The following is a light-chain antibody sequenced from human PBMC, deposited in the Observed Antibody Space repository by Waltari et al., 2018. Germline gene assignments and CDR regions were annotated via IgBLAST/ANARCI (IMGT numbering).Light chain of an antibody. V-gene: IGKV3-20*01. Sequence: EIVLTQSPGTLSLSPGERATLACRASQSVGRSLAWYQQKPGRAPRLLIFGASSRATGIPVRFSGSGSGTDFSLTISRLEPEDFAVYYCQHYVRLPATFGQGTKVEIK. CDR2: GAS. J-gene: IGKJ1*01. CDR1: QSVGRS. CDR3: QHYVRLPAT.